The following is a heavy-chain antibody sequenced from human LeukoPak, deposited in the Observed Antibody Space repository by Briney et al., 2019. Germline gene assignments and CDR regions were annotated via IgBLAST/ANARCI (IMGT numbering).Heavy chain of an antibody. V-gene: IGHV4-30-4*01. CDR2: IYYSGST. J-gene: IGHJ4*02. CDR1: GGSISSGDYY. Sequence: PSQTLSLTCTVSGGSISSGDYYWSWIRQPPGKGLEWIGYIYYSGSTYYNPSLKSRVTISVDTSENQFSLKLSSVTAAGTAVYYCATNSDIVVVPAATPALGYWGQGTLVTVSS. CDR3: ATNSDIVVVPAATPALGY. D-gene: IGHD2-2*01.